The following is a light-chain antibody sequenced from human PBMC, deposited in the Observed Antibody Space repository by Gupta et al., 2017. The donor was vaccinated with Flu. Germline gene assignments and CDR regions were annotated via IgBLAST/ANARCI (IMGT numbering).Light chain of an antibody. J-gene: IGKJ1*01. V-gene: IGKV4-1*01. CDR1: QSVLYSSNNKNY. CDR2: WAS. CDR3: QQEHSHPWT. Sequence: DIVMTQTPDSLAVSLGERATINCKASQSVLYSSNNKNYLAWYQQKPGQPPKLLIYWASTRESGVPDRISGSGSAADFSLTISSLQAEDVAVYYCQQEHSHPWTFGQGTRLEIK.